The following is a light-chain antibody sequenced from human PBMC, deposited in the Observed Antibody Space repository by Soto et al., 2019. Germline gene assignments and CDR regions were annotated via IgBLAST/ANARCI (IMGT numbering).Light chain of an antibody. CDR2: DVS. V-gene: IGLV2-14*01. J-gene: IGLJ1*01. CDR3: SSYTSSSTRV. CDR1: SSDIGGYNY. Sequence: QSALTQPASVSGSPGQSITISCTGNSSDIGGYNYVSWYQQHPGKAPKLMIYDVSNRPSGVFNRFSGSKSGNTASLTISGLQAEDEADYYCSSYTSSSTRVFGTGTKVTVL.